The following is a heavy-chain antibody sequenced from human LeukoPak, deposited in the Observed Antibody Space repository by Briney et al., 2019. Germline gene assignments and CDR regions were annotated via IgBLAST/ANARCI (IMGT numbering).Heavy chain of an antibody. CDR3: ARQGVLLNWFDP. D-gene: IGHD3-10*01. Sequence: GESLKISCKGSGYSFTSYRIGWVRQTPGKGLGWMGIIYPGDSDTRYSPSFQGQVTISADKSIRTAYLQWSSLKASDTAMYYCARQGVLLNWFDPWGQGTLVTVSS. CDR1: GYSFTSYR. CDR2: IYPGDSDT. V-gene: IGHV5-51*01. J-gene: IGHJ5*02.